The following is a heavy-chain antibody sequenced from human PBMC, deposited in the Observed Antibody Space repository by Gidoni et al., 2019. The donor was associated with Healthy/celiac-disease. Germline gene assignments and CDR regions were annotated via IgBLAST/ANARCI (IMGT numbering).Heavy chain of an antibody. J-gene: IGHJ6*02. CDR1: GFTFSNAW. Sequence: EVQLVESGGGLVKPGGSLRLSCAASGFTFSNAWMNWVRQAPGKGLEWVGRIKSKTDGGTTDYAAPVKGRFTISRDDSKNTLYLQMNSLKTEDTAVYYCTTASLGSSGSGVYYYGMDVWGQGTTVTVSS. V-gene: IGHV3-15*07. CDR3: TTASLGSSGSGVYYYGMDV. CDR2: IKSKTDGGTT. D-gene: IGHD3-10*01.